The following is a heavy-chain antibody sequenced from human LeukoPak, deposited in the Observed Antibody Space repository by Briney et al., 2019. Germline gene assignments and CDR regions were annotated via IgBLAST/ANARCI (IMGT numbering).Heavy chain of an antibody. CDR2: IYHSGST. CDR1: GGSISSSNW. V-gene: IGHV4-4*02. D-gene: IGHD2-15*01. Sequence: PSGTLSLTCAVSGGSISSSNWWSWVRQPPGKGLEWIGEIYHSGSTNYNPSLKSRVTISVDKSKNQFSLKLSSVTAADTAVYYCARRRRYCSGGSCYNPGEYYYYMDVWGKGTTVTISS. CDR3: ARRRRYCSGGSCYNPGEYYYYMDV. J-gene: IGHJ6*03.